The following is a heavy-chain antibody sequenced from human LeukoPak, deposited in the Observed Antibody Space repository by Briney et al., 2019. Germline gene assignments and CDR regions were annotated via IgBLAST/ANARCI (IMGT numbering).Heavy chain of an antibody. V-gene: IGHV3-23*01. D-gene: IGHD5-18*01. CDR3: ARDRRHSHSGFDY. J-gene: IGHJ4*02. CDR2: ISGSGGST. Sequence: GGSLRLSCAASGFTFSSYAMSWVRQAPGKGLEWVSAISGSGGSTYYADSVKGRFTISRDNSKNTLYLQMNSLRAEDTAVYYCARDRRHSHSGFDYWGQGTLVTVSS. CDR1: GFTFSSYA.